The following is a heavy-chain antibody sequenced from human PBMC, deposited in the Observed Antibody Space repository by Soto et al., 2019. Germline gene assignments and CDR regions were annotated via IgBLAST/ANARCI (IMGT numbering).Heavy chain of an antibody. V-gene: IGHV3-30*03. CDR3: PRGGGSSSATNDAFDI. CDR1: GFSLKTYG. D-gene: IGHD5-18*01. Sequence: PGGSLRLSCAASGFSLKTYGMHWVRQAPGKGLGWVGVISEDGSNKYNIASGGGGFTMSRDNCKNTQSMQMNSLRDEDTGVYDCPRGGGSSSATNDAFDICRQGPMVTVSS. J-gene: IGHJ3*02. CDR2: ISEDGSNK.